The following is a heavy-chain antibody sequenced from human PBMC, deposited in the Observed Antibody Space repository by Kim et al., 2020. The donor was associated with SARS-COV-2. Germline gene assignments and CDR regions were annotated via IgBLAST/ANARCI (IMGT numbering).Heavy chain of an antibody. D-gene: IGHD6-19*01. V-gene: IGHV1-2*02. Sequence: ASVKVSCKASGYTFTGYYMHWVRQAPGQGLEWMGWINPNSGGTNYAQKFQGRVTMTRDTSISTAYMELSRLRSDDTAVYYCARPTGTGYSSGWYSYWGQGTLVTVSS. CDR2: INPNSGGT. CDR3: ARPTGTGYSSGWYSY. J-gene: IGHJ4*02. CDR1: GYTFTGYY.